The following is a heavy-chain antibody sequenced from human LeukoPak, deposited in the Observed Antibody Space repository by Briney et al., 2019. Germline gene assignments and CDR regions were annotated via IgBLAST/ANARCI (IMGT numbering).Heavy chain of an antibody. J-gene: IGHJ4*02. Sequence: ASVKVSCKASGYTFTSYYMHWVRQAPGQGLEWMGLINPTGGSTGYAQKFQGRVTMTRDTSINTAYMEVNSLRSDDTAVYYCASSGGGYCGGDCYYIDYWGQGTLVTVSS. CDR2: INPTGGST. V-gene: IGHV1-46*01. CDR3: ASSGGGYCGGDCYYIDY. CDR1: GYTFTSYY. D-gene: IGHD2-21*02.